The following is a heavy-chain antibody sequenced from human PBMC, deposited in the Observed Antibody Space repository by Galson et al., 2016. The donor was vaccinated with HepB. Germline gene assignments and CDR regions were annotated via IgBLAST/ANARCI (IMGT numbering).Heavy chain of an antibody. CDR2: TRNKAKSYTT. CDR1: GFTFSDLY. V-gene: IGHV3-72*01. CDR3: SRGPGIVGATGFDY. Sequence: SLRLSCAASGFTFSDLYMDWVRQAPGKGLEWVGRTRNKAKSYTTEYAASVKGRFTISRDDLKNSLYLQMNSLKSEDTAVYYCSRGPGIVGATGFDYWGQGTLVTV. D-gene: IGHD1-26*01. J-gene: IGHJ4*02.